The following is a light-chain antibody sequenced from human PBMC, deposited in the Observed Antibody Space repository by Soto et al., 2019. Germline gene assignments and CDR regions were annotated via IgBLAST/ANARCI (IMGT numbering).Light chain of an antibody. CDR2: GAS. J-gene: IGKJ1*01. Sequence: IRMTQSPSSLSASTGYRVTITFRASQGISSYLNWYQQKPGKAPKLLIYGASSLQSGVPSRFRGSGSGTDFTLTISSLQAEDFATYYCQQSYGLPQTFGQGTKVDIK. V-gene: IGKV1-8*01. CDR3: QQSYGLPQT. CDR1: QGISSY.